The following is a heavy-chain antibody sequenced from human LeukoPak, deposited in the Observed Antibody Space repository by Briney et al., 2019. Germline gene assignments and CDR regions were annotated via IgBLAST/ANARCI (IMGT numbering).Heavy chain of an antibody. CDR2: ISYDGSNK. CDR3: AREEVKSFDN. V-gene: IGHV3-30*03. J-gene: IGHJ4*02. CDR1: GYTFSNYG. Sequence: GGSLRLSCAASGYTFSNYGMHWVRQAPGKGLEWVAVISYDGSNKYYADSVKGRFTISRDNAKNSLYLQMNNLRVEDTAVYYCAREEVKSFDNWGQGTLVTVSS.